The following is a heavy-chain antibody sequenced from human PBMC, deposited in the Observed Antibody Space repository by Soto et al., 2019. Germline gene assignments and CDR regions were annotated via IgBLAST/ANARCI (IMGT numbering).Heavy chain of an antibody. CDR3: ETMGLRAARPSY. V-gene: IGHV3-11*01. Sequence: GGSLRLSCAASGLTFSDYDMSWIRQAPGKGLEWVSFVSSSGNTMYYADSVKGRFTISRDNAKNSLYLQMNSLRVEDTAVYYCETMGLRAARPSYWGQGTLVTVSS. J-gene: IGHJ4*02. D-gene: IGHD6-6*01. CDR1: GLTFSDYD. CDR2: VSSSGNTM.